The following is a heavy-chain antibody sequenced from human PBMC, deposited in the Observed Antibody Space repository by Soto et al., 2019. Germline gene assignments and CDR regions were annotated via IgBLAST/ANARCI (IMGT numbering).Heavy chain of an antibody. CDR1: GYSFTDYH. V-gene: IGHV1-2*04. CDR2: INPKSGGT. D-gene: IGHD2-8*01. J-gene: IGHJ6*02. CDR3: ARGDSTDCSNGVCSFFYNHDMDV. Sequence: ASVKVSCKASGYSFTDYHIHWVRQAPGQGLEWLGRINPKSGGTSTAQKLQGWVTMTTDTSLSTASMELTRLTSDDTAIYYCARGDSTDCSNGVCSFFYNHDMDVWGQGTTVTVSS.